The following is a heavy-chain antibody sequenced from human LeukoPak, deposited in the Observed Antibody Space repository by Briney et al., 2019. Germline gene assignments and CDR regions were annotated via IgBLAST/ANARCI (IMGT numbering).Heavy chain of an antibody. CDR1: GFTFSSYS. V-gene: IGHV3-21*01. Sequence: GGSLRLSCAASGFTFSSYSMNWVRQAPGKGLEWVSSISSSSSYIYYADSVKGRFTISRDNAKNSLYLQMNSLRAEDTAVYYCARDRWELLRPPFDYWGQGTLVTVSS. J-gene: IGHJ4*02. CDR2: ISSSSSYI. D-gene: IGHD1-26*01. CDR3: ARDRWELLRPPFDY.